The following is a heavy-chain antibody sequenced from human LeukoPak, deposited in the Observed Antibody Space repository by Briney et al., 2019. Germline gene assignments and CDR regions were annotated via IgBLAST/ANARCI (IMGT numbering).Heavy chain of an antibody. CDR3: ATRGVIVVVTAIRDY. Sequence: GGSQRLSCAASGFTFSSYAMSWVRQAPGKGLEWVSAISGSGGSTYYADSVKGRFTISRDNSKNTLYLQMNSLRAEDTAVYYCATRGVIVVVTAIRDYWGQGTLVTVSS. V-gene: IGHV3-23*01. CDR1: GFTFSSYA. J-gene: IGHJ4*02. CDR2: ISGSGGST. D-gene: IGHD2-21*02.